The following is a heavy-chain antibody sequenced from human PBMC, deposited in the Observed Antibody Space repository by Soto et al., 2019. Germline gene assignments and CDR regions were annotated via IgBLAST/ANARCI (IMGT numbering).Heavy chain of an antibody. CDR3: ARGYDSSGYYYDY. V-gene: IGHV1-69*13. D-gene: IGHD3-22*01. J-gene: IGHJ4*02. Sequence: SGKVSCQAYGGTINSYAIRGVREAPGQGLEWMGGIIPIFGTANYAQKFQGRVTITADESTSTAYMELSSLRSEDTGVYYCARGYDSSGYYYDYRGQGTLVTVSS. CDR2: IIPIFGTA. CDR1: GGTINSYA.